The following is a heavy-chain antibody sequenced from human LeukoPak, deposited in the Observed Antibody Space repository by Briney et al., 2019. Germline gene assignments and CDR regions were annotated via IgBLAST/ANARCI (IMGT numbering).Heavy chain of an antibody. Sequence: GGSLRLFCAASGFTFSSYEMNWVRQAPGKGLEWVSYISSSGSTIYYADSVKGRFTISRDNAKNSLYLRMNSLRAEDTAVYYCARDDYGDYPDYWGQGTLVTVSS. J-gene: IGHJ4*02. D-gene: IGHD4-17*01. CDR1: GFTFSSYE. CDR3: ARDDYGDYPDY. V-gene: IGHV3-48*03. CDR2: ISSSGSTI.